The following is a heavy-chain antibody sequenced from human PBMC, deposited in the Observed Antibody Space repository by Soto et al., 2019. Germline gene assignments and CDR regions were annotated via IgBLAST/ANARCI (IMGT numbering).Heavy chain of an antibody. V-gene: IGHV4-34*01. CDR2: INHSGST. CDR3: ATANWSHHYFDP. D-gene: IGHD1-1*01. Sequence: SETLSLTCAVYGGSFSGYYWTWLRQPPGKGLEWIGEINHSGSTNYNPSLKSRVTISVDTSKNQFSLKVTSVTAADTAVYYCATANWSHHYFDPWGQGTLVTVSS. CDR1: GGSFSGYY. J-gene: IGHJ5*02.